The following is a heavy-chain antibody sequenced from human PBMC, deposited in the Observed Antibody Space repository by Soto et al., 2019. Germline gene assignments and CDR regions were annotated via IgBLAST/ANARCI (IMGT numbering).Heavy chain of an antibody. Sequence: QVQLVESGGGVVQPGRSLRLSCEASGFTFSIYGMHWVRQAPGKGLEWVAVISYDGSNKYYVDSVKGRFTISRDNSKSTLYLQMNSLRAEDTAVYYCAKDRQAMIVVSTTIDYWGQGTLVTVSS. V-gene: IGHV3-30*18. CDR3: AKDRQAMIVVSTTIDY. CDR1: GFTFSIYG. J-gene: IGHJ4*02. D-gene: IGHD3-22*01. CDR2: ISYDGSNK.